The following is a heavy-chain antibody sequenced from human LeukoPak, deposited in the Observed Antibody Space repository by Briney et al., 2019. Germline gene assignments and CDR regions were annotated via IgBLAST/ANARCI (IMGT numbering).Heavy chain of an antibody. CDR1: GFTFSSYG. V-gene: IGHV3-30*02. Sequence: GGSLRLSCAASGFTFSSYGMHWVRQAPGKGLEWVAFIRYDGSNKYYADSVKGRFTISRDNSKNTLYLQMNSLRAEDTAVYYCAKGPIAAAAHDAFDIWGQGTMVTVSS. CDR2: IRYDGSNK. D-gene: IGHD6-13*01. J-gene: IGHJ3*02. CDR3: AKGPIAAAAHDAFDI.